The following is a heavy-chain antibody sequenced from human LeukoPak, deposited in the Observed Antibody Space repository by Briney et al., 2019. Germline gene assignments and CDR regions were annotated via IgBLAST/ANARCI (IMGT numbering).Heavy chain of an antibody. CDR2: IYTSGST. D-gene: IGHD3-22*01. Sequence: SETLSLTCTVSGGSISRGSYYWSWIRQPAGKGLEWIGRIYTSGSTNYNPSLKSRVTISVDTSKNQFSLKLSSVTAVDTAVYYCARDLGFYYDSSGYYHHDAFDIWGQGTMVTVSS. J-gene: IGHJ3*02. V-gene: IGHV4-61*02. CDR3: ARDLGFYYDSSGYYHHDAFDI. CDR1: GGSISRGSYY.